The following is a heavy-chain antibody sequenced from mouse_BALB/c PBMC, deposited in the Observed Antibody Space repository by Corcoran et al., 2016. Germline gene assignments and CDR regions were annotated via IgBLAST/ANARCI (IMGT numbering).Heavy chain of an antibody. Sequence: EVQLQQSGAELVKPGASVKLSCTASGFNIKDTYMHWVKQRPEQGLEWIGRIDPANDNTKYDPKFQGKATITADTSSNTAPLQLSSLTSEYTAVYYCARWDWYFDVWGAGTTVTVSS. CDR2: IDPANDNT. CDR1: GFNIKDTY. CDR3: ARWDWYFDV. J-gene: IGHJ1*01. V-gene: IGHV14-3*02.